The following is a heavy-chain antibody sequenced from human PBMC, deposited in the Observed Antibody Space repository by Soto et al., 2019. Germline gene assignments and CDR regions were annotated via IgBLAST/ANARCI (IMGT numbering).Heavy chain of an antibody. Sequence: GASVKVSCKASGYTFTSYAMHWVRQAPGQRLEWMGWINAGNGNKKYSQKFQGRVIITRDTSASTAYMELSSLRSEDTAVYYCARDILFDYWGQGTLVTVSS. J-gene: IGHJ4*02. V-gene: IGHV1-3*01. CDR1: GYTFTSYA. D-gene: IGHD2-15*01. CDR3: ARDILFDY. CDR2: INAGNGNK.